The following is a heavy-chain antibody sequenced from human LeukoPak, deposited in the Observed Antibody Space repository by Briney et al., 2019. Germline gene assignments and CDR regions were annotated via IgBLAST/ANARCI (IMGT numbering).Heavy chain of an antibody. CDR1: GYTFTSHY. Sequence: ASVKVSCKASGYTFTSHYIHWVRQAPGQGLEWMGIINPSSGGTSYAQKFQGRVNLTRDTSTSTVFMELSSLRSDDTAVYYCASHRGYCSSTSCFHDAFDIWGQGTMVTVSS. CDR3: ASHRGYCSSTSCFHDAFDI. V-gene: IGHV1-46*01. CDR2: INPSSGGT. D-gene: IGHD2-2*01. J-gene: IGHJ3*02.